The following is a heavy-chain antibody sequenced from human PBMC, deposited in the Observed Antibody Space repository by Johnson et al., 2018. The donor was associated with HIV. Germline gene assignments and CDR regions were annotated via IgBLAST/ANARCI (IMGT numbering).Heavy chain of an antibody. CDR3: AKDRTDYGDYVSAFDI. CDR1: GFTVSSNY. D-gene: IGHD4-17*01. CDR2: IYSGGNT. V-gene: IGHV3-66*02. Sequence: VQLVESGGGLVQPGGSLRLSCAASGFTVSSNYMSWVRQAPGKGLEWVSVIYSGGNTYYADSVKGRFTISRDNSKNTLYLQMNSLKFEDTAVYYCAKDRTDYGDYVSAFDIWGQGTMVTVSS. J-gene: IGHJ3*02.